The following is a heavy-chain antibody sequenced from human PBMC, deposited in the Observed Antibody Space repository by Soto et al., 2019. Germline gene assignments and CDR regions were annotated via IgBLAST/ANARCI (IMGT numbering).Heavy chain of an antibody. D-gene: IGHD3-9*01. CDR3: ARTGRYYYYGMDV. CDR1: GYTFTGYY. CDR2: INPNSGGT. Sequence: QVQLVQSGAEVKKPGASVKVSCKASGYTFTGYYMHWVRQAPGQGLEWMGWINPNSGGTNYAQKLQGWVTMTRDTSISTAYMELSRLRSDDTAVYYCARTGRYYYYGMDVWGQGTTVTVSS. V-gene: IGHV1-2*04. J-gene: IGHJ6*02.